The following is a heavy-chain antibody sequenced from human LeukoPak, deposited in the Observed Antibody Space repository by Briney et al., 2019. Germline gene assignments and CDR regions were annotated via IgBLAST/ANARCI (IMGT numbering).Heavy chain of an antibody. CDR2: IIPIFGTA. D-gene: IGHD4-17*01. J-gene: IGHJ4*02. Sequence: ASVKVSCKASGGTFSSYAISWVRQAPGQGLEWMGGIIPIFGTANYAQKFQGRVTITADKSTSTAYMELSSLRSEDTAVYYCARDRTTTVTLGDWGQGTLVTVSS. CDR1: GGTFSSYA. CDR3: ARDRTTTVTLGD. V-gene: IGHV1-69*06.